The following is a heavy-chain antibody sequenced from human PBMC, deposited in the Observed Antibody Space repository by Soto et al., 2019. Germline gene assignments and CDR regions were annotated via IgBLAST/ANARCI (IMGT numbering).Heavy chain of an antibody. D-gene: IGHD1-26*01. J-gene: IGHJ4*02. V-gene: IGHV3-23*01. CDR1: GFPFSSFS. CDR3: ARGSGPSGTYGYFGS. CDR2: GRGKGSGT. Sequence: GGSLRLSCVASGFPFSSFSMSWVRQAPGKGMAWASSGRGKGSGTYRTGSCKCRLTFSSDNSEGTLNLEMNSQRGDDTAVYFCARGSGPSGTYGYFGSWGQGTQVTVS.